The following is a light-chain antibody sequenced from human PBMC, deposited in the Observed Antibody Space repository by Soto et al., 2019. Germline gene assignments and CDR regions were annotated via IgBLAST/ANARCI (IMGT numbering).Light chain of an antibody. CDR1: SSDVGVYGY. CDR3: SSYAGSNNVV. V-gene: IGLV2-8*01. J-gene: IGLJ2*01. CDR2: EVT. Sequence: QSVLTQPPSASGSPGQSVTISCTGTSSDVGVYGYVSWYQRHPGKAPKLMIYEVTKRPSGVPDRFSGSKSGNTASLTVSGLQAEDEADYYCSSYAGSNNVVFGGGTKVTVL.